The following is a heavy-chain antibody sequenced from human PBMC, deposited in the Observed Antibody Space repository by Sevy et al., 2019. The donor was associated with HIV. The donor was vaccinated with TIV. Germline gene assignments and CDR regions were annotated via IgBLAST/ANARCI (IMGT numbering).Heavy chain of an antibody. J-gene: IGHJ3*02. CDR3: ASRDGYNTDAFDI. CDR2: IYSGGST. V-gene: IGHV3-66*01. CDR1: EFTVSSNY. Sequence: GGSLRLSCAASEFTVSSNYRSWVRQAPGKGLEWVSVIYSGGSTYYADSVKGRFTISRDNSKNTLYLQMNSLRAEDTAVYYCASRDGYNTDAFDIWGQGTMVTVSS. D-gene: IGHD5-12*01.